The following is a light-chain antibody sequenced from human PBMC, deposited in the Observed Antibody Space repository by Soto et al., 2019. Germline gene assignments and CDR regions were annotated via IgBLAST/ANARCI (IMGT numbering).Light chain of an antibody. CDR1: SSDVGGYDF. V-gene: IGLV2-14*03. J-gene: IGLJ2*01. CDR3: SSYTSGITFVV. CDR2: DVS. Sequence: QSALTQPASVSGSPGQSITISCTGTSSDVGGYDFVSWYQQHTGKAPKLMIYDVSNRPSGVSNRFSGSKSGNTASLTISGLQAEDEADYYCSSYTSGITFVVFGGGTKLTVL.